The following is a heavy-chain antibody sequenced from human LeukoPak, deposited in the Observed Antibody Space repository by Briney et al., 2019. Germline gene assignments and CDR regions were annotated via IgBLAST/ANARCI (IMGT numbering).Heavy chain of an antibody. CDR2: IIPIFGTA. CDR3: ARAGVVPAAMPWFDP. J-gene: IGHJ5*02. CDR1: GGTFSSYA. Sequence: SVKVSCKASGGTFSSYAISWVRQAPGQGLEWMGGIIPIFGTANYAQKFQGRVTITADKSTSTAYMELSSLRSEDTAVYYCARAGVVPAAMPWFDPWGQGTLVTVSS. V-gene: IGHV1-69*06. D-gene: IGHD2-2*01.